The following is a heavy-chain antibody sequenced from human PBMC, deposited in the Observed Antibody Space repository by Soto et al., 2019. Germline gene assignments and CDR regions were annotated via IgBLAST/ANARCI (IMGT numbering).Heavy chain of an antibody. J-gene: IGHJ4*02. Sequence: QVQLVESGGGVVQPGRSLRLSCAASGFTFSSYGMHWVRQAPGKGLEWVAVISYDGSNKYYADSVKGRFTIFRDNSKNTLYLQMSSLRAEDTAVYYCAKGGPDGYNENPPFDYWGQGTLVTVSS. V-gene: IGHV3-30*18. CDR3: AKGGPDGYNENPPFDY. D-gene: IGHD5-12*01. CDR1: GFTFSSYG. CDR2: ISYDGSNK.